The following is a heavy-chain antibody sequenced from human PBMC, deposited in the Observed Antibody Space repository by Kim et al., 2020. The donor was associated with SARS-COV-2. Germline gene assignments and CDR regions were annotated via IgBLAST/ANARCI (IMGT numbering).Heavy chain of an antibody. J-gene: IGHJ4*02. Sequence: YYADSVKGRFTISRDNSKNTLYLQMNSLRAEDTAVYYCARGRTAAGELDYWGQGTLVTVSS. D-gene: IGHD6-13*01. CDR3: ARGRTAAGELDY. V-gene: IGHV3-30*01.